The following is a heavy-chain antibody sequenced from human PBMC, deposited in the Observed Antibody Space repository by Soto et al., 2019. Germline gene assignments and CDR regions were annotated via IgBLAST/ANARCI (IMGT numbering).Heavy chain of an antibody. CDR2: IIPIFGTA. J-gene: IGHJ6*02. V-gene: IGHV1-69*13. D-gene: IGHD2-2*02. Sequence: SVKVSCKASGGTFSSYAISWVRQAPGQGLEWMGGIIPIFGTANYAQKFQGRVTITADESTSTAYMELSSLRSEETAVYYCERKCSSTSCYNSYYYGMDVWGQGTTVTVSS. CDR1: GGTFSSYA. CDR3: ERKCSSTSCYNSYYYGMDV.